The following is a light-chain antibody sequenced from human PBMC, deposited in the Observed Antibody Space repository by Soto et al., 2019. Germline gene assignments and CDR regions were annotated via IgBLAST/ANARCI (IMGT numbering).Light chain of an antibody. J-gene: IGKJ1*01. CDR3: QQRSNWPWT. CDR1: QSVNTAY. CDR2: GAS. V-gene: IGKV3D-20*02. Sequence: EIVLTQSPGTLSLSPGERATLSCRASQSVNTAYLAWYQQKPGQAPRLVIFGASSRATGIPDRFSGSGSGTDFTLTISRLGPEDFAVYYCQQRSNWPWTFGQGTKVDIK.